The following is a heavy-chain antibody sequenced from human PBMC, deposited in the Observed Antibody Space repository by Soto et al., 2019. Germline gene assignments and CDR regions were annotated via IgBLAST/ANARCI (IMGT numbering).Heavy chain of an antibody. CDR1: GGTFRTYA. CDR2: SLPIFGKV. CDR3: AKGAVAGTPTAFSYCGMNV. V-gene: IGHV1-69*12. J-gene: IGHJ6*02. Sequence: QVQLLQSGAEVKKPGSSVRVSCEASGGTFRTYAISWGRQAPGQGLEWMGESLPIFGKVNYAQKFQGSVKITADESTTAAYMDLSRLPCEDTAVDNCAKGAVAGTPTAFSYCGMNVWGQGTTVTVS. D-gene: IGHD6-19*01.